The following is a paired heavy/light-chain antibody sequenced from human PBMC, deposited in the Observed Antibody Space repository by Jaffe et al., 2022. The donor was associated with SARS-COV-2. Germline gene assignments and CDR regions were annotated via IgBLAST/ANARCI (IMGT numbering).Heavy chain of an antibody. V-gene: IGHV3-23*04. J-gene: IGHJ4*02. CDR2: VSASGIST. CDR1: GFTFSDYG. D-gene: IGHD1-26*01. Sequence: EVQLVDSGGNLVQPGGSLRLSCAASGFTFSDYGMTWVRQAPGKGLEWVSFVSASGISTFYSDSVKGRFTISRDNSKNTLYLQMASLRAEDTALYYCAKNILHMNYFDSWGRGTLVTVSS. CDR3: AKNILHMNYFDS.
Light chain of an antibody. V-gene: IGKV3-11*01. CDR2: DAS. CDR1: QNVGSK. CDR3: QQRSSWPLT. J-gene: IGKJ4*01. Sequence: EIVLTQSPATLSLSPGESATLSCRASQNVGSKLAWYRQKPGQAPRLLIYDASNRATGIPARFSGSGSGTDFTLTISTLEPEDFAVYYCQQRSSWPLTFGGGTKVEIK.